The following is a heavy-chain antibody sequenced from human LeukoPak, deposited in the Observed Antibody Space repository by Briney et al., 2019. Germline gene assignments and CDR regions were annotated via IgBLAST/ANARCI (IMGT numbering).Heavy chain of an antibody. Sequence: SETLSLTCTVSNYSISSGYYWGWIRQPPGKGLEWIGNIYHGGTTYYNPSLKSRVTISLDTSKNQFSLKLNSVTAADTAVYYCARPQWELLHDAFDIWGQGTMVTVSS. CDR1: NYSISSGYY. V-gene: IGHV4-38-2*02. D-gene: IGHD1-26*01. CDR3: ARPQWELLHDAFDI. CDR2: IYHGGTT. J-gene: IGHJ3*02.